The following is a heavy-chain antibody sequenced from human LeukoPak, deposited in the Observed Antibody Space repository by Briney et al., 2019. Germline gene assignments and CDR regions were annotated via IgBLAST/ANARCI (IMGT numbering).Heavy chain of an antibody. J-gene: IGHJ6*03. D-gene: IGHD2-21*02. CDR3: TKGNWCAGDCHRYFYFYMDV. V-gene: IGHV3-30*02. CDR1: GFTFSDYG. Sequence: GGSLRLSCAASGFTFSDYGMHWVRQAPGKGLEWVAFVRLDGSNEYYAHSVRGRFTISRDNSRDALYLQMNNLRAEDTAVYYCTKGNWCAGDCHRYFYFYMDVWGKGATLIVSS. CDR2: VRLDGSNE.